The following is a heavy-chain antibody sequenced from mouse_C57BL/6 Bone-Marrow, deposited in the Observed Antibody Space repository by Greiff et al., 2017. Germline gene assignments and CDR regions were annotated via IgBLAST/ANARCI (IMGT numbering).Heavy chain of an antibody. CDR3: ARADYYGSSSYWYFDV. J-gene: IGHJ1*03. D-gene: IGHD1-1*01. CDR1: GYTFTSYG. CDR2: IYPRSGNT. V-gene: IGHV1-81*01. Sequence: VQLQQSGAELARPGASVKLSCKASGYTFTSYGISWVKQSTGQGLEWIGEIYPRSGNTYYNEKFKGKATLTADKSSSTAYMELRSLTSEDSAVYFCARADYYGSSSYWYFDVWGTGTTVTVSS.